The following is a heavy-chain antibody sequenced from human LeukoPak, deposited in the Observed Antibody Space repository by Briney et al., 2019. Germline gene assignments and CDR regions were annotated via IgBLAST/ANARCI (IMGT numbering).Heavy chain of an antibody. J-gene: IGHJ4*02. CDR3: ARESISGHRDFDY. V-gene: IGHV3-48*01. Sequence: PGGSLRLSCAVSGFTFSSYSMNWVRQAPGKGLEWISYISSGSRTIYYGDSVKGRFTVSRDNAKNSLYLQMRGLRAEDTAVYYCARESISGHRDFDYWGKGTLVTVSS. D-gene: IGHD1-26*01. CDR1: GFTFSSYS. CDR2: ISSGSRTI.